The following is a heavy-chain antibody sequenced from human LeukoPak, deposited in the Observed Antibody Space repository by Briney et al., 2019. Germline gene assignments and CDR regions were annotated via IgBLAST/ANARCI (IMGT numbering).Heavy chain of an antibody. CDR2: ISGGGNYI. V-gene: IGHV3-23*01. D-gene: IGHD3-16*01. J-gene: IGHJ4*02. CDR3: ARERLRTHSAFEY. CDR1: GFIFNTYA. Sequence: PGGSLRLSCAASGFIFNTYAINWVRQAPGKGLEWVSAISGGGNYIYYAHSVKGRFSLSRDNSKNTLYLQMNSLSADDTAVYYCARERLRTHSAFEYWGQGTLVTVSS.